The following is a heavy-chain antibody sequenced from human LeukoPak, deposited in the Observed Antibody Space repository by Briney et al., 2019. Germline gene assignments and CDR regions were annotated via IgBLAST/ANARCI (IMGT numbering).Heavy chain of an antibody. V-gene: IGHV1-2*02. J-gene: IGHJ4*02. CDR2: INPNSGGT. CDR3: ARDTVGNNWYFDF. CDR1: GYTFIHYY. Sequence: ASVNVSCKASGYTFIHYYMHWVRQAPGQGLEWMGWINPNSGGTNYAPKFQGRVTMTRDTSISTAYMELSRLRSDDTAVYYCARDTVGNNWYFDFWGQGTLVSVSS. D-gene: IGHD1-1*01.